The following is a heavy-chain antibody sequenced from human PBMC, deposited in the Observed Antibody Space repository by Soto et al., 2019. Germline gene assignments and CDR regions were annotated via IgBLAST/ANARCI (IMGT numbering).Heavy chain of an antibody. Sequence: ASETLSLTCTVSGGSISSSSYYWGWIRQPPGKGLEWIGSIYHSGSTYYNPSLKSRVTISVDTSKNQFSLKLSSVTAADTAVYYCARRFNYYDSGAYYYWGQGTPVTVSS. CDR1: GGSISSSSYY. J-gene: IGHJ4*02. CDR3: ARRFNYYDSGAYYY. D-gene: IGHD3-22*01. V-gene: IGHV4-39*01. CDR2: IYHSGST.